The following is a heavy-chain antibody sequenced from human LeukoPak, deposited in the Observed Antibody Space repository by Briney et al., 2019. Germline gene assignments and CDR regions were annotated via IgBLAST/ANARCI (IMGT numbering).Heavy chain of an antibody. V-gene: IGHV4-59*01. CDR2: IYYSGST. J-gene: IGHJ4*01. Sequence: SETLSLTCTVSGGSISSYYWSWIRQPPGKGLEWIGYIYYSGSTNYNPSLKSRVTISVDTSKNQFSLKLSSVTAADTAVYHCASDYYGSGSFDYWGHGTQVTVSS. CDR1: GGSISSYY. D-gene: IGHD3-10*01. CDR3: ASDYYGSGSFDY.